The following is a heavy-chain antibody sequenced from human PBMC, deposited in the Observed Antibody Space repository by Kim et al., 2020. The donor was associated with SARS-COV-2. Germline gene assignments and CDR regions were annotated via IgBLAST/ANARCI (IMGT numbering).Heavy chain of an antibody. CDR1: GAPISSSGYY. V-gene: IGHV4-39*01. D-gene: IGHD2-15*01. Sequence: SETLSLTCTVSGAPISSSGYYWGWIRQPPGKGLEWIGTIYYGGRIYYNPSLKSRVTISVDTPKNEFSLRLSSVTATDAAVYFCARLDAYGGNAFFDFWGQGTQVTVPS. J-gene: IGHJ4*02. CDR3: ARLDAYGGNAFFDF. CDR2: IYYGGRI.